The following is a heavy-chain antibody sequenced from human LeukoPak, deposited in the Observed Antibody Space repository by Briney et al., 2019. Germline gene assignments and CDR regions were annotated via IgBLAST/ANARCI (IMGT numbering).Heavy chain of an antibody. CDR1: GYTFTSYG. CDR3: ARQTGGPDY. V-gene: IGHV1-2*02. D-gene: IGHD3-10*01. CDR2: INPSSGGT. J-gene: IGHJ4*02. Sequence: ASVKVSCKASGYTFTSYGISWVRQAPGQGLEWMGWINPSSGGTNYAQKFQGRVTMTRDTSISTAYMELSSLRSDDTAIYYCARQTGGPDYWGQGTLVTVSS.